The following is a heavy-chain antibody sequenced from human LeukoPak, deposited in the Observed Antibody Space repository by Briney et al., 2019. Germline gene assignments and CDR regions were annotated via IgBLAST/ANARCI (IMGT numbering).Heavy chain of an antibody. CDR3: ARDTHISLIVVGDAFEI. V-gene: IGHV4-4*07. Sequence: SETLSLTCTVSGGSVRSYYWSWIRQPAGKGLEWIGQIYTSGTSNYNPSLKSRLTVSVDTSKNQVSLKLSSVTAADTAVYYCARDTHISLIVVGDAFEIWGQGTMVTVSS. D-gene: IGHD3-22*01. J-gene: IGHJ3*02. CDR1: GGSVRSYY. CDR2: IYTSGTS.